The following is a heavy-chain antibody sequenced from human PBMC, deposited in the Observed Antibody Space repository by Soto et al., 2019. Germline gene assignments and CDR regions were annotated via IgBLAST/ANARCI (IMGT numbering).Heavy chain of an antibody. Sequence: QVHLVQSGAEVKKPGASVKVSCKASGYLFDTFGISWVRQAPGQALEWLGWITPNNGDTNYAQKVQGRFTVTTDPSTSNAHMQLMKLRSDDTAMYYCAAMVPCSSGRCYSRPLDLWSQGTLVSVSP. CDR3: AAMVPCSSGRCYSRPLDL. V-gene: IGHV1-18*01. CDR2: ITPNNGDT. CDR1: GYLFDTFG. D-gene: IGHD2-15*01. J-gene: IGHJ5*02.